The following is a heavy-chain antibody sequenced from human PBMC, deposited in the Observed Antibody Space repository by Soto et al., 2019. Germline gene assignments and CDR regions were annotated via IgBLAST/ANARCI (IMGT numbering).Heavy chain of an antibody. CDR2: ISSSSSYI. V-gene: IGHV3-21*01. J-gene: IGHJ4*02. CDR1: GFTFSSYS. D-gene: IGHD3-22*01. Sequence: GGSLRLSCAASGFTFSSYSMNWVRQAPGKGLEWVSSISSSSSYIYYADSVKGRFTTSRDNAKNSLYLQMNSLRAEDTAVYYCARDYYDSSGRQKEDYWGQGTLVTVSS. CDR3: ARDYYDSSGRQKEDY.